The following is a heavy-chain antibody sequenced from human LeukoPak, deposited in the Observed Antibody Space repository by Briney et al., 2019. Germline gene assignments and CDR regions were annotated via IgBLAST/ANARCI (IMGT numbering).Heavy chain of an antibody. CDR1: GGSISSSSYY. CDR3: ARSDGYGLVGI. Sequence: PSETLSLTCTVSGGSISSSSYYWGWIRQPPGKGLEWIGSIYYSGSTYYNPSLKSRVTISVDTSKNQFSLKLTSVTAADTAVYYCARSDGYGLVGIWGQGTMVTVSS. CDR2: IYYSGST. J-gene: IGHJ3*02. D-gene: IGHD3-10*01. V-gene: IGHV4-39*07.